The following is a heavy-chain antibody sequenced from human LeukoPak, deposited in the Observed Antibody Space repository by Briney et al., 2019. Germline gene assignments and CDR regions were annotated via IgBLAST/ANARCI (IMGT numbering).Heavy chain of an antibody. Sequence: SQTLSLTCTVSGGSISSGGYYWSWIRQHPGKGLEWIGYIYYSGYTYYNPSLKSRVTISVDTSKNQFSLKLSSVTAADTAVYYCARKRYRRGCFDYWGQGTLVTVSS. V-gene: IGHV4-31*03. D-gene: IGHD1-1*01. CDR1: GGSISSGGYY. J-gene: IGHJ4*02. CDR2: IYYSGYT. CDR3: ARKRYRRGCFDY.